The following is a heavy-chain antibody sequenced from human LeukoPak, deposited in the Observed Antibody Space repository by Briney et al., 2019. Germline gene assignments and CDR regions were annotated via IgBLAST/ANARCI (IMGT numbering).Heavy chain of an antibody. CDR1: GFTFSSYG. CDR3: ARDPKQQLVLDY. J-gene: IGHJ4*02. CDR2: IWYDGSNK. D-gene: IGHD6-13*01. V-gene: IGHV3-33*01. Sequence: GGSLRLSCAASGFTFSSYGMHWVRQAPGKGLEWVAVIWYDGSNKYYADSVKGRFTISRDNSKNTLYLQMNSLRAEDTAVYHCARDPKQQLVLDYWGQGTLVTVSS.